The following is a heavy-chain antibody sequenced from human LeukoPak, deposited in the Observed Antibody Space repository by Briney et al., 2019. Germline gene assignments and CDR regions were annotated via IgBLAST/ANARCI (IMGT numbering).Heavy chain of an antibody. CDR1: GFTFSSYE. V-gene: IGHV3-48*03. J-gene: IGHJ4*02. Sequence: GGSLRLSCAASGFTFSSYEMNWVRQAPGKGLEWVSYISGSGNIVRYADSVKGRFTISRDNAKNSLYLQMNSLRAEDTAVYYCAKDLGRYRNNYFDYWGQGTLVTVSS. D-gene: IGHD1-26*01. CDR2: ISGSGNIV. CDR3: AKDLGRYRNNYFDY.